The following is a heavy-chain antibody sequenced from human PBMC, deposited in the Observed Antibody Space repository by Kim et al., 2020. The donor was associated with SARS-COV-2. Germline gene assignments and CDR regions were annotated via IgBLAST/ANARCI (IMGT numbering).Heavy chain of an antibody. CDR1: GYTFTGYA. D-gene: IGHD3-3*01. CDR2: ISGSAVTT. Sequence: GGSLRLSCAASGYTFTGYAINWVRQAPGMGLEWVSAISGSAVTTYFADSVKGRFTISRDNSKNTVYLQMDSLRAEDTAVYYCAKALDGNAMDVWGQGTTVTVSS. CDR3: AKALDGNAMDV. V-gene: IGHV3-23*01. J-gene: IGHJ6*02.